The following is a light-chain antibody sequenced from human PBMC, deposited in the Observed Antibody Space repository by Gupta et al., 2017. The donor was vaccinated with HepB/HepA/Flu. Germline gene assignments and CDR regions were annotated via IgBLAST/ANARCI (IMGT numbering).Light chain of an antibody. CDR3: QQANSFPLT. Sequence: DIQMTQSPSSVSASVGDRVKITCRASQGVYTWLAWYQQKPGKAPTLLIYAASTLQSGVPSRFSGSGSGTEFTLTISSLQPEDFATYYCQQANSFPLTFGGGTKVEIK. CDR2: AAS. V-gene: IGKV1-12*01. CDR1: QGVYTW. J-gene: IGKJ4*01.